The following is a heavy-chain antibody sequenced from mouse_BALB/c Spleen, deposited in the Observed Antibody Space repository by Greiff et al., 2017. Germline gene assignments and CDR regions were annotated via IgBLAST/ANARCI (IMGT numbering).Heavy chain of an antibody. J-gene: IGHJ3*01. CDR1: GYTFTSYT. D-gene: IGHD2-14*01. CDR2: INPSSGYT. Sequence: QVQLQQSGAELARPGASVKMSCKASGYTFTSYTMHWVKQRPGQGLEWIGYINPSSGYTNYNQKFKDKATLTADKSSSTAYMQLSSLTSEDSAVYYCAREGGRYDEGAWFAYWGQGTLVTVSA. CDR3: AREGGRYDEGAWFAY. V-gene: IGHV1-4*01.